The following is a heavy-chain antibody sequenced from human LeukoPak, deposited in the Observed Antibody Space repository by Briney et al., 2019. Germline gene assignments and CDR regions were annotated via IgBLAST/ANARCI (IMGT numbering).Heavy chain of an antibody. CDR2: IKEDESET. CDR3: ASNNRDGYKNFDY. CDR1: GLTFSYSW. V-gene: IGHV3-7*05. D-gene: IGHD5-24*01. Sequence: PGGSLRLSCAASGLTFSYSWMSWLRQVPGKGLEWVANIKEDESETYYVDSVRGRFTISRDNAKSSLYLQLNSLRAEDTAVYYCASNNRDGYKNFDYWGQGTLVTVSS. J-gene: IGHJ4*02.